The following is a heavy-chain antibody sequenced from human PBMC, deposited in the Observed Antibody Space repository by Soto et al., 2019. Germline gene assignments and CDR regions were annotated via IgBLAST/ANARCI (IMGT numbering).Heavy chain of an antibody. CDR2: INSDGSST. Sequence: GGSLRLSCAASGFTFSSYWMHWVRQAPGKGLVWVSRINSDGSSTSYADSVKGRFTISRDNAKNTLYLQMNSLRAEDTAVYYCASQVAGAYYYGMDVWGQGTTVTVSS. CDR3: ASQVAGAYYYGMDV. CDR1: GFTFSSYW. D-gene: IGHD6-19*01. J-gene: IGHJ6*02. V-gene: IGHV3-74*01.